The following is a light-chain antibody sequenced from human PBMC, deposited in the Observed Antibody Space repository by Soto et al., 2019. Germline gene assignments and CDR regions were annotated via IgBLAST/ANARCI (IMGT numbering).Light chain of an antibody. CDR3: CSYAGTSSWV. Sequence: QSALTQPASVSGSPGQSITISCTGTSSNIGSYNFVSWYQQRPGRAPKLMIFEATKRPSGVPPRFSGSKSGNTASLTISGLQAEDEADYYCCSYAGTSSWVFGGGTKVTVL. J-gene: IGLJ3*02. V-gene: IGLV2-23*01. CDR1: SSNIGSYNF. CDR2: EAT.